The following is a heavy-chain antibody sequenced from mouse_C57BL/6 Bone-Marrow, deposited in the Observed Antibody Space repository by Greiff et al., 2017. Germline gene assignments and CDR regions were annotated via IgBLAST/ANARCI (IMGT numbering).Heavy chain of an antibody. CDR2: LHPNSGST. CDR3: ARNYYGSSYFYWYFDV. D-gene: IGHD1-1*01. CDR1: GYTFTSYW. J-gene: IGHJ1*03. V-gene: IGHV1-64*01. Sequence: QVQLQQPGAELVKPGASVQLSCKASGYTFTSYWMHWVKQRPGQGLEWIGMLHPNSGSTNYNEKFKSKATLTVDKSSSTAYMQLSSLTSEDSAVYYCARNYYGSSYFYWYFDVWGTGTTVTVSS.